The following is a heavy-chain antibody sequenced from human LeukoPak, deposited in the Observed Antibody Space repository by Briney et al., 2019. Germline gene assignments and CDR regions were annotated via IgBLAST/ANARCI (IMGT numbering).Heavy chain of an antibody. J-gene: IGHJ5*02. CDR2: ISAYNGNT. V-gene: IGHV1-18*01. CDR1: GYTFTSYG. D-gene: IGHD6-19*01. Sequence: ASVKVSCKASGYTFTSYGISWVRQAPGQGLEWMGWISAYNGNTNYAQKLQGRGTMTTDTPTSTAYMELRSLRSDDTAVYYCARDSHSNGWDGGFDPWGQGTLVTVSS. CDR3: ARDSHSNGWDGGFDP.